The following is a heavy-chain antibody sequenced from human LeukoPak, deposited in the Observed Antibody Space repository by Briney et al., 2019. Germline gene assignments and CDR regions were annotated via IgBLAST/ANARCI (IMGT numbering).Heavy chain of an antibody. CDR3: AKELPDSSGYYYYYYYGMDV. CDR2: ISGGGGST. D-gene: IGHD3-22*01. V-gene: IGHV3-23*01. Sequence: GGSLRLSCAASGFTFSSYAMSWVRQAPGKGLEWVSGISGGGGSTYYADSVKGRFTISRDNSKNTLYLQMNSLRAEDTAVYYCAKELPDSSGYYYYYYYGMDVWGQGTTVTVSS. J-gene: IGHJ6*02. CDR1: GFTFSSYA.